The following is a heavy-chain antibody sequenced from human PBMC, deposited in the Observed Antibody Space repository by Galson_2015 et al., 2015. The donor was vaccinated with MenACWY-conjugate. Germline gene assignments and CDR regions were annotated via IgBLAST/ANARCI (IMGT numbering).Heavy chain of an antibody. Sequence: SLRLSCAASGFTFSSYWMHWVRHAPGKGLVWVSRINSDGSSTSYADSVKGRFTISRDNAKNTLYLQMNSLRAEDTAVYYCARDGDWGYLDYWGQGTLVTVSS. D-gene: IGHD3/OR15-3a*01. CDR2: INSDGSST. CDR3: ARDGDWGYLDY. CDR1: GFTFSSYW. V-gene: IGHV3-74*01. J-gene: IGHJ4*02.